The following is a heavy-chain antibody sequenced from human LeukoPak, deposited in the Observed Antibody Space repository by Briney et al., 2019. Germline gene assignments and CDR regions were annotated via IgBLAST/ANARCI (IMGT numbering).Heavy chain of an antibody. J-gene: IGHJ6*02. CDR2: INHSGST. Sequence: SETLSLTCAVYGGSFSGYYWSWIRQPPGKGLEWIGEINHSGSTNYNPSLKSRVTILVDTSKNQFSLKLSPVTAADTAVYYCARDSDGSSWYGPTGYYYGMDVWGQGTTVTVSS. CDR1: GGSFSGYY. V-gene: IGHV4-34*01. CDR3: ARDSDGSSWYGPTGYYYGMDV. D-gene: IGHD6-13*01.